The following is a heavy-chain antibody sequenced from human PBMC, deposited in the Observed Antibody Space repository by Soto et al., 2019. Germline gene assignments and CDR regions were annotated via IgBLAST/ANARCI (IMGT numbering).Heavy chain of an antibody. V-gene: IGHV1-69*13. Sequence: GASVKVSCKASGGTFSNYAISWVRQAPGQGLEWMGGVIPMFGTANYAQKFQGRVTITADESTITAYLELSSLRSEDTAVYYCARYYDILTGGSYYYGMAVWGQGTTVTVSS. J-gene: IGHJ6*02. CDR3: ARYYDILTGGSYYYGMAV. CDR1: GGTFSNYA. D-gene: IGHD3-9*01. CDR2: VIPMFGTA.